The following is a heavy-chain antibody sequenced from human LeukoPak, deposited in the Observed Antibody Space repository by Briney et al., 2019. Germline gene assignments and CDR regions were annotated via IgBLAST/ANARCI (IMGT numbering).Heavy chain of an antibody. CDR3: ARYYYDRSGYYDYYYGMDV. D-gene: IGHD3-22*01. CDR2: IYYSGST. CDR1: VGSISSYY. Sequence: PSETLSLTCTDSVGSISSYYRCWIRQPPGRGLEWMGYIYYSGSTNYNPSRKSRVTISVDTSNNHFYLKLSSVIAADTAVYDCARYYYDRSGYYDYYYGMDVWGQGTTVTVSS. V-gene: IGHV4-59*01. J-gene: IGHJ6*02.